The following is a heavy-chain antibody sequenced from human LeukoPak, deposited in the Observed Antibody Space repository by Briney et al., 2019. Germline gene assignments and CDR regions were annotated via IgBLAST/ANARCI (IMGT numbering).Heavy chain of an antibody. CDR2: IYYSGTT. V-gene: IGHV4-59*01. Sequence: SDTLSLTCTVSGGSINNYYWSWIRQPPGKGLEWIGYIYYSGTTNYNPSLKSRVTISLDTSKNQFSLKLSSVTAADTAVYYCARDRSFWSWFDPWGQGALVTVSS. J-gene: IGHJ5*02. CDR3: ARDRSFWSWFDP. CDR1: GGSINNYY. D-gene: IGHD3-3*01.